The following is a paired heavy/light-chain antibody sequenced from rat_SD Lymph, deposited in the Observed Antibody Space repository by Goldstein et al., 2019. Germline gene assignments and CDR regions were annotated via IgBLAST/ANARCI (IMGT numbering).Heavy chain of an antibody. CDR1: GYTFTSNY. D-gene: IGHD4-3*01. V-gene: IGHV1-24*01. CDR3: ASGYNSGYFDY. CDR2: IYPGNGNT. J-gene: IGHJ2*01. Sequence: QVQLQQSGTELVKPASSVKISCKASGYTFTSNYMHWIRQQPGNGLEWIGWIYPGNGNTKYNQKFDGKATLTADKSSSTAYMQLSSLTSEDSAVYFCASGYNSGYFDYWGQGVMVTVSS.
Light chain of an antibody. Sequence: DVVMTQTPVSLSVSLGGQVSISCRSSQSLVHNNGNTYLSWYLQKPGQSPQLLIYKVSNRFSGISDRFSGSGSGTDFTLKISRVEPDDLGVYYCGQGTQYPYTFGAGTKLELK. V-gene: IGKV1S21*01. CDR3: GQGTQYPYT. J-gene: IGKJ2-3*01. CDR2: KVS. CDR1: QSLVHNNGNTY.